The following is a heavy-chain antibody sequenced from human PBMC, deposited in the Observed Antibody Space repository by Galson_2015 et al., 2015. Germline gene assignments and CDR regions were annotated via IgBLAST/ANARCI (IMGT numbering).Heavy chain of an antibody. Sequence: LRLSCAASGFTFSTYTMHWVRQTPGKGLEWVAVISYDGRNAYYADSVKGRFTISRDNSKNTLYLQMNILRPEDTAVYYCVRDIAGGGFDYWGQGTLVTVSS. CDR3: VRDIAGGGFDY. D-gene: IGHD6-13*01. J-gene: IGHJ4*02. CDR2: ISYDGRNA. CDR1: GFTFSTYT. V-gene: IGHV3-30*04.